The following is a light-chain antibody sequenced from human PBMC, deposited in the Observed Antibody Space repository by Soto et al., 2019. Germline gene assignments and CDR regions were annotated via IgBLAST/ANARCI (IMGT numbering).Light chain of an antibody. CDR1: QSVSSNY. V-gene: IGKV3-20*01. CDR3: QQYGSSPLT. Sequence: EIVSTQSPGTLSLSPGERGTLSFRASQSVSSNYLAWYQQKPGQAPRLLIYGASSRATGIPDRFSGSGSGTDFTLTISRLVPEDFAVYYCQQYGSSPLTFGGGTKVDIK. J-gene: IGKJ4*01. CDR2: GAS.